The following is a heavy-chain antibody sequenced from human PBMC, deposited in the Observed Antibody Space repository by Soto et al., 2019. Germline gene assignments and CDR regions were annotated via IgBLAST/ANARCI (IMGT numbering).Heavy chain of an antibody. CDR2: INPSGGST. Sequence: ASVKFSCKASGYTFTSYYMHWVRQAPGQGLEWMGIINPSGGSTSYAQKFQGRVTMTRDTSTSTVYMELSSLRSEDTAVYYCARDSGLTGLDVWGQGTTVTVSS. D-gene: IGHD3-9*01. CDR3: ARDSGLTGLDV. V-gene: IGHV1-46*01. CDR1: GYTFTSYY. J-gene: IGHJ6*02.